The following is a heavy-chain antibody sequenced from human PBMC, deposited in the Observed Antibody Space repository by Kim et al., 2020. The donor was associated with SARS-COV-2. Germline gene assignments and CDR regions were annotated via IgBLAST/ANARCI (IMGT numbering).Heavy chain of an antibody. D-gene: IGHD1-26*01. J-gene: IGHJ1*01. CDR3: AGGFSEAWEVGHV. CDR1: GGSLSGYF. V-gene: IGHV4-34*01. Sequence: SETLSLTCAVSGGSLSGYFWTWIRQSPEKGLEWIGEVTNLGSTNHNPSLRSRVSISVDTSENQMFLRLSSVTAAGTAVYYCAGGFSEAWEVGHVWGQGTLVNVSS. CDR2: VTNLGST.